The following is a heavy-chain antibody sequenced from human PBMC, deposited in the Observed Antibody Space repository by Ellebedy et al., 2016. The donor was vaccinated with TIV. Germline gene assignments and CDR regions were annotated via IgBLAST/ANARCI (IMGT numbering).Heavy chain of an antibody. CDR3: ARRHSSGWYSYFDF. D-gene: IGHD6-19*01. CDR2: IYHSGSA. V-gene: IGHV4-30-2*01. CDR1: GGSISSGGYS. J-gene: IGHJ4*02. Sequence: MPSETLSLTCTVSGGSISSGGYSWSWIRQPPGKGLEWIGYIYHSGSAYYSPSLKSRVTISVDRSKNQFSLKLRSVTAADTAVYYCARRHSSGWYSYFDFWGQGALVTVSS.